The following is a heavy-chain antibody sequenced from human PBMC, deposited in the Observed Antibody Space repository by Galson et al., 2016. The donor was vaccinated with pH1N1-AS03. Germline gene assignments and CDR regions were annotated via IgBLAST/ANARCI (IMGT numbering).Heavy chain of an antibody. CDR2: VHYSGTT. CDR1: GGSMTSPDW. Sequence: SETLSLTCAVSGGSMTSPDWWTWVRQPPGKGLEWIGEVHYSGTTSYNPYLNRRVTMSIDKSNNQFSLTLGSVTAADTAVYFCARAGYHPPGYPYCGHGALVTVS. V-gene: IGHV4-4*02. J-gene: IGHJ4*01. D-gene: IGHD3-16*02. CDR3: ARAGYHPPGYPY.